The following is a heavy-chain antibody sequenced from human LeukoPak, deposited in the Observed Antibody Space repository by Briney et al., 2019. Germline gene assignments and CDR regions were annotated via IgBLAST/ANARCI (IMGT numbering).Heavy chain of an antibody. D-gene: IGHD1-26*01. Sequence: PSETLSLTCAVYGGSFSDNFWSWIRQPPGKGLEWIGEINHSGSTNYNPSLKTRLTIPVDTSKNQFSLKLRSVTAADTAVYYCARAASSVDYSGSYSPFDSWGQGNLVTVSS. J-gene: IGHJ4*02. V-gene: IGHV4-34*01. CDR2: INHSGST. CDR1: GGSFSDNF. CDR3: ARAASSVDYSGSYSPFDS.